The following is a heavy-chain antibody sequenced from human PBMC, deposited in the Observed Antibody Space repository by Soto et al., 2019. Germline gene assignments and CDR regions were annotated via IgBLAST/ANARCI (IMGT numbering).Heavy chain of an antibody. CDR1: GGSIISGDYY. V-gene: IGHV4-30-4*01. CDR3: ARVTPATADFDFWNGYYTHDY. D-gene: IGHD3-3*01. J-gene: IGHJ4*02. Sequence: QVQLQESGPGLVKPSQTLSLTCTVSGGSIISGDYYWSWIRQPPGKGLEWIGYIYYTGSTYYNPSLTSRVTIAVETSKNQISLKLTSVTAADTAVYYSARVTPATADFDFWNGYYTHDYSGQGTLVTVSS. CDR2: IYYTGST.